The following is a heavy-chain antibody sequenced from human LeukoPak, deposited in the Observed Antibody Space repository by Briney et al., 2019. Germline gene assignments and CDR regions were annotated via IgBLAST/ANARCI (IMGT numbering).Heavy chain of an antibody. J-gene: IGHJ4*02. CDR1: GYNFTSHW. Sequence: GESLKISCEGSGYNFTSHWIGWVRQMPGKGLEWMGILYPGDSDTRYSPSFQGQVTISADKSISTAYLQWSSLKGSDTAMYYCARLGDLYGDYGIHDYWGQGTLVTVFS. CDR2: LYPGDSDT. CDR3: ARLGDLYGDYGIHDY. V-gene: IGHV5-51*01. D-gene: IGHD4-17*01.